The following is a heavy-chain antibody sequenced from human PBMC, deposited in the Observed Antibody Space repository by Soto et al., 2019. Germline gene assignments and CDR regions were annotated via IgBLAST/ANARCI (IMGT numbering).Heavy chain of an antibody. CDR3: AKDLSYYYDSSGYLFDY. V-gene: IGHV3-9*01. Sequence: EVQLVESGGGLVQPGRSLRLSCAASGFTFDDYAMHWVRQAPGKGLEWVSGISWNSGSIGYADSVKGRFTISRDNAKNSLYLQMNSLRVEDTALYYCAKDLSYYYDSSGYLFDYWGQGTLVTVSS. D-gene: IGHD3-22*01. J-gene: IGHJ4*02. CDR1: GFTFDDYA. CDR2: ISWNSGSI.